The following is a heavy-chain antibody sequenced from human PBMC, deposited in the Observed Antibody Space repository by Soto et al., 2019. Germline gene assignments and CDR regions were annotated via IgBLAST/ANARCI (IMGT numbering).Heavy chain of an antibody. D-gene: IGHD2-15*01. J-gene: IGHJ6*03. CDR2: MNPNSGNT. Sequence: ASVKVSCKASGYTFTSYDINWVRQATGQGLEWMGWMNPNSGNTGYAQKFQGRVTMTRNTPISTAYMELSSLRSEDTAVYYCARGRAYCSGGSCYPTNYYYYYYMDVWGKGTTVTVSS. V-gene: IGHV1-8*01. CDR3: ARGRAYCSGGSCYPTNYYYYYYMDV. CDR1: GYTFTSYD.